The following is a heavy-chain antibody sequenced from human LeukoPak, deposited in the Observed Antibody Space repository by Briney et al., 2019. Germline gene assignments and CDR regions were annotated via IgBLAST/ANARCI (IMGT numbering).Heavy chain of an antibody. J-gene: IGHJ6*03. D-gene: IGHD2-2*01. Sequence: PGGSLRLSCAASGFTLSSYGMHWVRQAPGKGLEWVAFIRYDGSNKYYADSVKGRFTISRDNSKNTLYLQMNSLRAEDTAVYYCAKDGDIVVVPAAGHYYYMDVWGKGTTVTVSS. CDR2: IRYDGSNK. CDR1: GFTLSSYG. CDR3: AKDGDIVVVPAAGHYYYMDV. V-gene: IGHV3-30*02.